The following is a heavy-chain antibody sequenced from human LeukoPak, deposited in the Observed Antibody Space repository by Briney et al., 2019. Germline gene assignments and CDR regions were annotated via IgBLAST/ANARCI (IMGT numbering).Heavy chain of an antibody. CDR1: GFTFSRYA. CDR3: ARDPNGDHVGAFGF. V-gene: IGHV3-23*01. CDR2: ISGSGGGT. D-gene: IGHD4-17*01. Sequence: GGSLRLSCAASGFTFSRYAMMWVRQAPGKGLELVSTISGSGGGTQYAESVKGRFTISRDNSRNTLYLQMNSLRAEDTAVYYCARDPNGDHVGAFGFWGQGTMVTVSS. J-gene: IGHJ3*01.